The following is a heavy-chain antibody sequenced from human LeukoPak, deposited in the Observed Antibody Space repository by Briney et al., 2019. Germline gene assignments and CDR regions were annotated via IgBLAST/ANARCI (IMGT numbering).Heavy chain of an antibody. CDR3: ARWNYNRYTWFDP. V-gene: IGHV4-39*01. D-gene: IGHD1-7*01. J-gene: IGHJ5*02. Sequence: SSETLSLTCTVSGGSISSSSYYSGWIRQPPGKGLEWIGSIYYSGSTYYNPSLKSRVTISVHTSKNQFSLKLSSVTAADTAVYYCARWNYNRYTWFDPWGQGTLVTVSS. CDR1: GGSISSSSYY. CDR2: IYYSGST.